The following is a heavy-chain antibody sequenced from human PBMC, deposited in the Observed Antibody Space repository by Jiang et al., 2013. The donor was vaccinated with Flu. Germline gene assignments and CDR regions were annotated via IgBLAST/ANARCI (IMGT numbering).Heavy chain of an antibody. Sequence: LLKPSETLSLTCTVSGGSISSYYWSWIRQPPGKGLEWIGYIYYSGSTNYNPSLKSRVTISVDTSKNQFSLKLSSVTAADTAVYYCARLWGIAAAEEYWFDPWGQGTLVTVSS. CDR1: GGSISSYY. CDR2: IYYSGST. CDR3: ARLWGIAAAEEYWFDP. V-gene: IGHV4-59*08. D-gene: IGHD6-13*01. J-gene: IGHJ5*02.